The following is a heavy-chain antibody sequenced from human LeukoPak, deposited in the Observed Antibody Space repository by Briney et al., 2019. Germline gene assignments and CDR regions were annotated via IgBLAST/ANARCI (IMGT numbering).Heavy chain of an antibody. CDR1: GGSISSYY. CDR2: IYYSGST. J-gene: IGHJ4*02. CDR3: ARIGGDSGYYYYFDY. V-gene: IGHV4-59*01. D-gene: IGHD3-22*01. Sequence: SETLSFTCSVSGGSISSYYWSRIRQPPGKGLEWIGFIYYSGSTNYNPSLKSRVTISVNTSKNQFSLKLSSVSTADTAVYYCARIGGDSGYYYYFDYWGQGTLVTVSS.